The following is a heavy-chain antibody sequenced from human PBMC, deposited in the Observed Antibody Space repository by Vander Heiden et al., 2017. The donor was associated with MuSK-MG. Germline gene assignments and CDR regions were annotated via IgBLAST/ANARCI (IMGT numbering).Heavy chain of an antibody. CDR3: ARTGYCSGGSCYWNY. CDR1: GASISSSNEY. Sequence: QLQLPESGPGLVKPSETLSLTCAVAGASISSSNEYWGWIRQPPGKGLEWIGSIHQSGSTFFNPSLKSRVTISLGTSKNQFSLRLSSVTAADTAVYFWARTGYCSGGSCYWNYWGQGTLGTVSS. D-gene: IGHD2-15*01. V-gene: IGHV4-39*07. CDR2: IHQSGST. J-gene: IGHJ4*02.